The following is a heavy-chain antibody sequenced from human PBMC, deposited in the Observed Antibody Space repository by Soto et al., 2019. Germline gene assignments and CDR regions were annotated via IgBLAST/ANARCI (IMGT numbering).Heavy chain of an antibody. D-gene: IGHD3-9*01. Sequence: SETLSLTCTVSGGSISSSSYYWGWIRQPPGKGLEWIGSIYYSGSTYYNPSLKSRVTISVDTSKNQFSLKLSSVTAADTAVYYCARRFEYDILTGGFDYWGQGTLVTVSS. CDR3: ARRFEYDILTGGFDY. J-gene: IGHJ4*02. CDR1: GGSISSSSYY. CDR2: IYYSGST. V-gene: IGHV4-39*01.